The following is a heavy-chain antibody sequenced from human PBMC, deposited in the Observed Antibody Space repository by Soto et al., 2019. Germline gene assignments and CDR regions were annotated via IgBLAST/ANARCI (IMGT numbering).Heavy chain of an antibody. CDR1: GYTFIDYY. V-gene: IGHV1-2*07. D-gene: IGHD1-1*01. CDR3: ARHNSQWPNWFDP. CDR2: INPKNGDT. J-gene: IGHJ5*02. Sequence: ASVKVSCKASGYTFIDYYMHWVRQAPGQGLEWVGWINPKNGDTKYAHKFRGRVTMTTGTSTNTAYMDLRSLRSDDTAVYYCARHNSQWPNWFDPWGQGTPVTVSS.